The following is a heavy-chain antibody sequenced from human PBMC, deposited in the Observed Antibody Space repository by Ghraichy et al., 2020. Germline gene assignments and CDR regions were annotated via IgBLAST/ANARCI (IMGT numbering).Heavy chain of an antibody. D-gene: IGHD2-2*01. J-gene: IGHJ4*02. Sequence: GESLNISCAGSGFTFSNYAMSWVRQAPGKGLEWVSAISESGAYTYHAGSVKGRFTISRDNSKNTLYLQMNSLRAEDTAIYYCAKDTVVPTTTRQGPDYWGQGTLVTVSS. CDR2: ISESGAYT. CDR1: GFTFSNYA. CDR3: AKDTVVPTTTRQGPDY. V-gene: IGHV3-23*01.